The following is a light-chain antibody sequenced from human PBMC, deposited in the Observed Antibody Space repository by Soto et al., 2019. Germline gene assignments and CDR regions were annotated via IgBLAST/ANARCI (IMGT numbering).Light chain of an antibody. CDR3: QQYGSSPRT. CDR1: QSISSSVY. V-gene: IGKV3-20*01. J-gene: IGKJ1*01. CDR2: GAS. Sequence: EIVLTQSPGPLSLSPGVSATLSCRASQSISSSVYLAWYQQKPGQAPRLLIYGASTRATGIPDRFSGSGSGTDFTLTISRLEPEDFAVYYCQQYGSSPRTLGQGIKVDIK.